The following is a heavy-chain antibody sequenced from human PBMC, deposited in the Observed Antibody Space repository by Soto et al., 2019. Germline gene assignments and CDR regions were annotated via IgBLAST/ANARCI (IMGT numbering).Heavy chain of an antibody. CDR2: ITGSGDSA. Sequence: GGSLRLSCAASGFTFSSYAMGWVRQAPGKGLEWVAGITGSGDSANHADSVKGRFTISRDKFRNTLYLEMNSLRPDDTAVYFCAKAAGFSSSWYPTLDYWGQGT. CDR1: GFTFSSYA. CDR3: AKAAGFSSSWYPTLDY. J-gene: IGHJ4*02. D-gene: IGHD6-13*01. V-gene: IGHV3-23*01.